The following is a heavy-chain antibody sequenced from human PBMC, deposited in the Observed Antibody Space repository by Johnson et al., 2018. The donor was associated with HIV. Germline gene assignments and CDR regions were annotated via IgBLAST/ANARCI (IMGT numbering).Heavy chain of an antibody. Sequence: VQLVESGGGVVRPGGSLRLSCAASGFTFDDYGMSWVRQAPGKGLEWGSGISGSGGSTYYADSGTGRFPIARDNAKNSLYLQMNSLRAEDTALYYCARDSQHYYDSSGYFLGNAFNIWGQGTMVTVSS. V-gene: IGHV3-20*04. CDR3: ARDSQHYYDSSGYFLGNAFNI. D-gene: IGHD3-22*01. CDR2: ISGSGGST. CDR1: GFTFDDYG. J-gene: IGHJ3*02.